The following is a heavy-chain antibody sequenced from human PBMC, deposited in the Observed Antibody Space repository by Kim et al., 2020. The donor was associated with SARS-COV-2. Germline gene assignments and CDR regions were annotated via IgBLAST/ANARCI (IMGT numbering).Heavy chain of an antibody. CDR1: GFSVRTKY. V-gene: IGHV3-53*01. CDR3: ARVSTPVGGYFDF. CDR2: IYSGDTT. J-gene: IGHJ4*02. D-gene: IGHD3-16*01. Sequence: GGSLRLSCAASGFSVRTKYMSWVRQAPGKGLEWVSVIYSGDTTYYADSVKSRFTISRDDSRDTLYLQMNTLRAEDTAVYYCARVSTPVGGYFDFWGQGTLVTVSS.